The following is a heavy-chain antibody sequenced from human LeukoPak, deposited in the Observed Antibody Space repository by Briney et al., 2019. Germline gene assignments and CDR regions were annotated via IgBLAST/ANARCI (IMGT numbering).Heavy chain of an antibody. V-gene: IGHV4-59*01. J-gene: IGHJ6*03. D-gene: IGHD3-10*01. Sequence: SETLSLTCTVSGGSISSYYWSWIRQPPGKGLEWIGYIYYSGSTNYNPSLKGRVTISVDTSKNQFSLKLSSVTAADTAVYYCARDKVTMVRGVIYYYMDVWGKGTTVTISS. CDR3: ARDKVTMVRGVIYYYMDV. CDR1: GGSISSYY. CDR2: IYYSGST.